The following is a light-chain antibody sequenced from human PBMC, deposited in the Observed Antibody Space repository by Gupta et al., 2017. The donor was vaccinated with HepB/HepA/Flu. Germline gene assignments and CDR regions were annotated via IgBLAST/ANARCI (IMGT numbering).Light chain of an antibody. CDR3: AAWDDGLSGVI. CDR1: SSIIGTNT. Sequence: QAILTQPPSASGAPGQRVTVSCSGTSSIIGTNTVTWYQQVPGAPPKLLIFTTDQRPSGVPDRFSGSKSGTSASLAISGLLSEDEATYFCAAWDDGLSGVIFGGGTKLAVL. J-gene: IGLJ2*01. CDR2: TTD. V-gene: IGLV1-44*01.